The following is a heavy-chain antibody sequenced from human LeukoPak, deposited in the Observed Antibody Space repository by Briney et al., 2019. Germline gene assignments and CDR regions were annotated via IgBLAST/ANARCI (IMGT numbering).Heavy chain of an antibody. Sequence: PSETLSLTCTVYGGSFSGYYWSWTRQPPGKGLEWIGEINHSGSTNYNPSLKSRVTISVDTSKNQFSLKLSSVTAADTAVYYYARGYDFWSGSSLDNWFDPWGQGTLVTVSS. D-gene: IGHD3-3*01. J-gene: IGHJ5*02. CDR1: GGSFSGYY. V-gene: IGHV4-34*01. CDR3: ARGYDFWSGSSLDNWFDP. CDR2: INHSGST.